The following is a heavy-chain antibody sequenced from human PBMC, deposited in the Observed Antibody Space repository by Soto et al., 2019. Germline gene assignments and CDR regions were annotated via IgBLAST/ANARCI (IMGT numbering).Heavy chain of an antibody. J-gene: IGHJ4*02. CDR3: ARGRGELIFDY. Sequence: SETLSLTCTFSGFSISSGEYYLSWIRQPPGKGLEWIGDTYDSGSTYYNPSLKSRVIISVDTSKKQFSLKLSSVTAADTAVYYCARGRGELIFDYWGQGTLVTVSS. V-gene: IGHV4-30-4*01. CDR2: TYDSGST. D-gene: IGHD3-10*01. CDR1: GFSISSGEYY.